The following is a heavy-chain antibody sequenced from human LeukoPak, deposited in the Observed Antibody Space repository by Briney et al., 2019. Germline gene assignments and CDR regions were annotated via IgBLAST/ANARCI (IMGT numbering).Heavy chain of an antibody. CDR1: GGSISTYY. D-gene: IGHD3-22*01. J-gene: IGHJ4*02. CDR3: ARLVYDSRGYYFDY. CDR2: IRYSGSA. V-gene: IGHV4-59*08. Sequence: SETLSLTCTVYGGSISTYYWSWIRQRPGKGLEWIGYIRYSGSANYNPSLRSRVTISIDTSKNQFSLKLSSVTAADTAVYHCARLVYDSRGYYFDYWGQGTLVTGSS.